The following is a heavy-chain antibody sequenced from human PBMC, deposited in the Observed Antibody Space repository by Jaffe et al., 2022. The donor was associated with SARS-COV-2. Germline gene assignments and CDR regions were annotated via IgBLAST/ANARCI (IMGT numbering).Heavy chain of an antibody. J-gene: IGHJ4*02. V-gene: IGHV3-30*18. CDR1: GFTFSSYG. CDR3: AKASYGDYYSPFWDY. CDR2: ISYDGSNK. D-gene: IGHD4-17*01. Sequence: QVQLVESGGGVVQPGRSLRLSCAASGFTFSSYGMHWVRQAPGKGLEWVAVISYDGSNKYYADSVKGRFTISRDNSKNTLYLQMNSLRAEDTAVYYCAKASYGDYYSPFWDYWGQGTLVTVSS.